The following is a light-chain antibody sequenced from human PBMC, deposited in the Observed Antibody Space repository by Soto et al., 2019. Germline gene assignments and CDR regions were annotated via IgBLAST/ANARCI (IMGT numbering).Light chain of an antibody. CDR2: DVS. V-gene: IGLV2-14*03. Sequence: QSALTQPASVSGFPGQSISISCTGTSSDVRGYNYVSWYQQHPAKAPKLMIYDVSNRPSGVSNRFSGSKSGNTASLTISGLQAEDDADYYCSSYTSSSTLEVVFGGGTQLTVL. CDR3: SSYTSSSTLEVV. J-gene: IGLJ2*01. CDR1: SSDVRGYNY.